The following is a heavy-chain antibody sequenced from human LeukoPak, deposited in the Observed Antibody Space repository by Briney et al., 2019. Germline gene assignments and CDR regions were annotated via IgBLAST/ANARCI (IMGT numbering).Heavy chain of an antibody. CDR1: GYTFTGHY. Sequence: ASVKVSCKTSGYTFTGHYLHWVRQAPGQGLEWLGWVNPKHGDTNYAQRFQGRVSMTSGTSITTTYMELYSLRPDDTAVYYCTRDRGWFDSWGQGTLVVVSS. J-gene: IGHJ5*01. CDR3: TRDRGWFDS. V-gene: IGHV1-2*02. CDR2: VNPKHGDT.